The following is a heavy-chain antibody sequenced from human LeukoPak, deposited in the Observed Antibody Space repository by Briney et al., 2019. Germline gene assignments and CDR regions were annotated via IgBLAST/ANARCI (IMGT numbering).Heavy chain of an antibody. CDR3: AKVYSGSPRGAFDM. Sequence: GGSLRLSCVASGFTFSNYAMSWVRQAPGKGLEWVSAISGSGGGTYYADSVKSRFTISRDNSKNTLYLQMNNLRAEDTAVYYCAKVYSGSPRGAFDMWGQGTMVTVSS. CDR2: ISGSGGGT. V-gene: IGHV3-23*01. D-gene: IGHD1-26*01. CDR1: GFTFSNYA. J-gene: IGHJ3*02.